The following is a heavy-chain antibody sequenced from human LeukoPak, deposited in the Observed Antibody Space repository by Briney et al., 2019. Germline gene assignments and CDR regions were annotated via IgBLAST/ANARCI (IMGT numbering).Heavy chain of an antibody. Sequence: GGSLRLSCAASGFTVDSNYLSWVRQAPGKGLEWVSTIYTGGNTYYAASVKGRFTISKDFSKNTVFLHMNSLRAEDTAMYYCARGDDSGYYDYFDYWGQGALVTVSS. CDR2: IYTGGNT. J-gene: IGHJ4*02. CDR3: ARGDDSGYYDYFDY. CDR1: GFTVDSNY. D-gene: IGHD3-22*01. V-gene: IGHV3-53*01.